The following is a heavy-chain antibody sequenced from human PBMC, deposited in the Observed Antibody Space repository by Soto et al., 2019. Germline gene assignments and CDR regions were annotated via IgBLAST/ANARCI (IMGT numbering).Heavy chain of an antibody. D-gene: IGHD6-19*01. CDR2: ISYDGSNK. J-gene: IGHJ4*02. V-gene: IGHV3-30-3*01. CDR1: GFTFSSYA. Sequence: QVQLVESGGGVVQPGRSLRLSCAASGFTFSSYAMHWVRQAPGKGLGWVAVISYDGSNKYYADSVKGRFTISRDNSKNTLYLQMNSLRAEDTAVYYCARDVTYSSGWYDHFDYWGQGTLVTVSS. CDR3: ARDVTYSSGWYDHFDY.